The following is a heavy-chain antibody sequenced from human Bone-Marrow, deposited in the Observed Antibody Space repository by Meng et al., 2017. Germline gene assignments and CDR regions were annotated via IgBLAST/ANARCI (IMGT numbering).Heavy chain of an antibody. CDR1: GGSISSGTYY. V-gene: IGHV4-39*01. Sequence: QVQLQESGPGLVKPSQTLSLTCPVSGGSISSGTYYWGWIRQPPAKGMEWIGGIYYFGDTFYSPSLRSRVTISVDTSKNQFSLKLSSVTAADTAVFYCARHKGNSYGYLYFDYWGQGILVTVSS. D-gene: IGHD5-18*01. CDR2: IYYFGDT. CDR3: ARHKGNSYGYLYFDY. J-gene: IGHJ4*02.